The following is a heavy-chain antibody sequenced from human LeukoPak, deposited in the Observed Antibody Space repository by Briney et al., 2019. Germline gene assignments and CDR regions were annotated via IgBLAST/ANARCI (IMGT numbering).Heavy chain of an antibody. CDR1: GGTFSSYA. CDR2: IIPIFGTA. Sequence: GASVKVSCKASGGTFSSYAISWVRQAPGQGLEWMGGIIPIFGTANYAQKFQGRVTITADKSTSTAYMELSSLRSEDTAVYYCARDHLETYYYDSSGSAPFDYWGQGTLVTVSS. CDR3: ARDHLETYYYDSSGSAPFDY. D-gene: IGHD3-22*01. J-gene: IGHJ4*02. V-gene: IGHV1-69*06.